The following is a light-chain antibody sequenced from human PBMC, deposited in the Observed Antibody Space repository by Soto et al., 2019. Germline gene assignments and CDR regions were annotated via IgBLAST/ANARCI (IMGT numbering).Light chain of an antibody. CDR3: QQYNNWPFT. CDR2: GAS. V-gene: IGKV3-15*01. CDR1: HSVNSN. J-gene: IGKJ3*01. Sequence: EIMMTQSPVTLSVSPGERATLSFRASHSVNSNLAWYQQKPGQAPRLLIYGASTRATGIPASFIGNGSGTEFTLTASSLQPEDFAVYYCQQYNNWPFTFGPGTKVDIK.